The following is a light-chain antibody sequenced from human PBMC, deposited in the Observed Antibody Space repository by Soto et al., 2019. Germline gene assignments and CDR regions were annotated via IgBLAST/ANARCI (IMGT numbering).Light chain of an antibody. CDR3: QQYYSTPYX. CDR2: WAS. Sequence: DIVMTQSPDSLAVSLGERATINCKSSQSVLYSSNNKNYLAWYQQKPGQPPKLLIYWASTRESGVPDRFSGSGSGTDFTLTISSLQAEDVAVYYCQQYYSTPYXFGQGXXLEIK. V-gene: IGKV4-1*01. CDR1: QSVLYSSNNKNY. J-gene: IGKJ2*01.